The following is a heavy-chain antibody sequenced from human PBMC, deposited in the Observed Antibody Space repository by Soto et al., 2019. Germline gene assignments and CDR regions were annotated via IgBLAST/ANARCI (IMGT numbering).Heavy chain of an antibody. J-gene: IGHJ4*02. CDR3: AFHSIRTYRPFWY. CDR1: GASFSDYY. Sequence: QVQLQQWGAGLLKPSETLSLTCAVYGASFSDYYWAWIRQSPGKGLEWIGEINHSGSPSYNQSLKSRVTISVDTSKAQSALKLKSVTAADTAVYFCAFHSIRTYRPFWYWGQGALLTVSS. D-gene: IGHD3-16*02. CDR2: INHSGSP. V-gene: IGHV4-34*01.